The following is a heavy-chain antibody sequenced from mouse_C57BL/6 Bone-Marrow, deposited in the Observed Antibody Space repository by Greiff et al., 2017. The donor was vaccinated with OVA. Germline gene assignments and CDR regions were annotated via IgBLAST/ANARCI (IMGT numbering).Heavy chain of an antibody. J-gene: IGHJ2*01. D-gene: IGHD1-1*01. V-gene: IGHV5-6*01. CDR1: GFTFSSYG. CDR2: ISSGGSYT. Sequence: EVKLMESGGDLVRPGGSLKLSCAASGFTFSSYGMSWVRQTPDKRLEWVATISSGGSYTYYPDSVKGRFTISRENAKHTLYLQMSSLKSDDTAMYYCARLPITTVVVDYWGQGTTLTVSS. CDR3: ARLPITTVVVDY.